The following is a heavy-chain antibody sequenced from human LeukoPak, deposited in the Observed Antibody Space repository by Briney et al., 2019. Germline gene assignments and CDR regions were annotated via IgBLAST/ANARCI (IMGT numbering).Heavy chain of an antibody. V-gene: IGHV3-23*01. J-gene: IGHJ6*02. Sequence: GGSLRLSCAASGFTFSSYAMSWVRQAPGKGLEWVSAISGSGGSTYYADSVKGRFTISRDNSKNTLYLQMNSLRAEDTAVYYCANSTVTTSPDYYYYGMDVWGQGTTVTVSS. D-gene: IGHD4-17*01. CDR2: ISGSGGST. CDR1: GFTFSSYA. CDR3: ANSTVTTSPDYYYYGMDV.